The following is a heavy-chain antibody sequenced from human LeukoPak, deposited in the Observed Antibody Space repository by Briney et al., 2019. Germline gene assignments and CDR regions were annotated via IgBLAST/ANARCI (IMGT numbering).Heavy chain of an antibody. J-gene: IGHJ6*03. CDR3: ARGYYSRENYYYYMDV. CDR2: IIPIFGTA. V-gene: IGHV1-69*13. Sequence: SVKVSCKASGGTFSSYAISWVRQAPGQGLEWMGGIIPIFGTANYAQKFQGRVTITADESTSTAYMELSSLRSEDTAVYYCARGYYSRENYYYYMDVWGKGTTVTVSS. D-gene: IGHD4-11*01. CDR1: GGTFSSYA.